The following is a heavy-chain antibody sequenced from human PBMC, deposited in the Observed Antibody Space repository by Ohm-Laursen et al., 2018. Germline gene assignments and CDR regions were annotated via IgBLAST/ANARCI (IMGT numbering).Heavy chain of an antibody. D-gene: IGHD1-14*01. Sequence: PSDTLSLTCTVSGGSISSGGYYWSWIRQHPGKGLEWIGSIYYSGSTYYNPSLKSRVTISVDTSKNQFSLKLNSVTAADTAVYYCARDSGPPKYYYYGLDVWGQGTTVTVSS. CDR2: IYYSGST. CDR3: ARDSGPPKYYYYGLDV. CDR1: GGSISSGGYY. J-gene: IGHJ6*02. V-gene: IGHV4-39*07.